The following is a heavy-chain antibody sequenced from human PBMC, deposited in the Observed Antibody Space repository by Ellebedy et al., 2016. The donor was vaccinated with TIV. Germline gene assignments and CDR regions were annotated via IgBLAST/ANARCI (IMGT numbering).Heavy chain of an antibody. CDR3: ARGAPFPYYFDS. V-gene: IGHV4-59*01. CDR2: FYHSGSN. Sequence: MPSETLSFTCAVSGGFISNYYWTRTRQSPETGLERTGYFYHSGSNGSNPSLKSRVTISVDTPKNQFSLKLNSVTAADTAVYYCARGAPFPYYFDSWGQGLLVTVSS. CDR1: GGFISNYY. J-gene: IGHJ4*02.